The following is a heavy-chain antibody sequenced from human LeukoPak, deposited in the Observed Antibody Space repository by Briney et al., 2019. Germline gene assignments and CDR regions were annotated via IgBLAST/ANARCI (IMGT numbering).Heavy chain of an antibody. CDR2: IYYSGST. D-gene: IGHD1-26*01. J-gene: IGHJ4*02. CDR3: ARVLRYSGSYFPDY. Sequence: PSETLSLTCTVSGGSISSYYWSWIRQPPGKGLEWIGYIYYSGSTNYNPSLKSRVTISVDTSKNQFSLKLSSVTAADTAVYYCARVLRYSGSYFPDYWGQGTLVTVSS. V-gene: IGHV4-59*01. CDR1: GGSISSYY.